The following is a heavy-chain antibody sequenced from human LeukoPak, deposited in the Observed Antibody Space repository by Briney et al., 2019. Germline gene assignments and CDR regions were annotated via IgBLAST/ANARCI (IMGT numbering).Heavy chain of an antibody. CDR2: VFSSGST. V-gene: IGHV4-59*11. J-gene: IGHJ4*01. CDR3: ARDYDY. CDR1: AVSISRHF. Sequence: SETLSLTCNFSAVSISRHFWSWIRQTPKKGLEWLGYVFSSGSTNYNPSLKSRITISLDTSKHQFSLTLNSVTAADTAVYYCARDYDYRGLVTLVTVSS.